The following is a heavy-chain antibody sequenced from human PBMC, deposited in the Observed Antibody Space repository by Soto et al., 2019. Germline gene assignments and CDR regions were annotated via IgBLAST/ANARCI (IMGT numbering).Heavy chain of an antibody. CDR2: ISWSGNII. CDR1: GFKFEDYA. D-gene: IGHD6-19*01. Sequence: EVFLEESGGAVVQPGRSLRLSCTASGFKFEDYAMHWVRQAPGKGLEWVSGISWSGNIIEYADSVRGRFTIARDNGKNAIYLQMNSLRPEDTAVYYCAKGPYSSGWYWDHWGQGTLVTVSS. J-gene: IGHJ4*02. V-gene: IGHV3-9*01. CDR3: AKGPYSSGWYWDH.